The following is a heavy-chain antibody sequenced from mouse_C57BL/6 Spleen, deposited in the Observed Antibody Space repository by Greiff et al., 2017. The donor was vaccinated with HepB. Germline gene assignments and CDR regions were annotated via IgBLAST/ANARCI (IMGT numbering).Heavy chain of an antibody. Sequence: VQLQESGPELVKPGASVKLSCKASGYTFTSYDINWVKQRPGQGLEWIGWIYPRDGSTKYNEKFKGKATLTVDTSSSTAYMELHSLTSEDSAVYFCARLYYDYDGGYWYFDVWGTGTTVTVSS. V-gene: IGHV1-85*01. CDR3: ARLYYDYDGGYWYFDV. D-gene: IGHD2-4*01. CDR1: GYTFTSYD. CDR2: IYPRDGST. J-gene: IGHJ1*03.